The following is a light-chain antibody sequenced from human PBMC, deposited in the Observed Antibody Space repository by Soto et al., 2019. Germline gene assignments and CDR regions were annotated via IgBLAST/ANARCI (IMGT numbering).Light chain of an antibody. CDR2: EDN. CDR3: QSYDSDNRGV. J-gene: IGLJ2*01. V-gene: IGLV6-57*02. Sequence: NFMLTQPQSVSESPGKTITISCTGSSGSVARNYIQWYQQRPGSAPTTVIYEDNRRPSGVPERFSGSVDSSSNSASLTISGLKPEDEADYYRQSYDSDNRGVFGGGTQLTVL. CDR1: SGSVARNY.